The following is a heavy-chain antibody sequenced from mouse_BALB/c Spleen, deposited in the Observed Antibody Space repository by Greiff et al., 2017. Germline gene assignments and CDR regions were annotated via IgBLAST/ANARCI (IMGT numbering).Heavy chain of an antibody. J-gene: IGHJ4*01. CDR3: ARRRTMGSYAMDY. Sequence: VQLQQSGAELARPGASVKMSCKASGYTFTSYTMHWVKQRPGQGLEWIGYINPSSGYTNYNQKFKDKATLTADKSSSTAYMQLSSLTSEDSAVYYCARRRTMGSYAMDYWGQGTSVTVSS. D-gene: IGHD1-1*02. CDR1: GYTFTSYT. CDR2: INPSSGYT. V-gene: IGHV1-4*01.